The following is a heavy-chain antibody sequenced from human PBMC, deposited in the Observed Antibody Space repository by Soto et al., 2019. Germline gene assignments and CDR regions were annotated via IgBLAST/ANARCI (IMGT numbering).Heavy chain of an antibody. V-gene: IGHV1-46*01. CDR3: ARGLGDDYVWGSYRYTLNWFDP. CDR2: INPSGGST. Sequence: ASVKVSCKASGYTFTSYYMHWVRQAPGQGLEWMGIINPSGGSTSYAQKFQGRVTMTRDTSTSTVYMELSSLRSEDTAVYYCARGLGDDYVWGSYRYTLNWFDPWGQGTLVTVPS. D-gene: IGHD3-16*02. J-gene: IGHJ5*02. CDR1: GYTFTSYY.